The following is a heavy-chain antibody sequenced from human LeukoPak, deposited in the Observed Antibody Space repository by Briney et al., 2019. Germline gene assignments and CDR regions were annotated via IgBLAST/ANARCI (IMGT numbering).Heavy chain of an antibody. V-gene: IGHV3-30-3*01. CDR2: ISDDETYK. D-gene: IGHD1-26*01. CDR1: GFTFNSYS. CDR3: ARDPYSGNYGNYYYYYMDV. Sequence: GGSLRLSCAASGFTFNSYSMHWARQAPGKGLEWVTAISDDETYKFYADSVKGRFTISRDNSKNTLYLQMNSLGPEDTAVYYCARDPYSGNYGNYYYYYMDVWGKGTTVTISS. J-gene: IGHJ6*03.